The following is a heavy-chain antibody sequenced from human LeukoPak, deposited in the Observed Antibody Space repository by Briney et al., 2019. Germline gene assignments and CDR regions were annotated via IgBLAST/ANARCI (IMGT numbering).Heavy chain of an antibody. V-gene: IGHV3-66*01. CDR3: VEDDRRYGDYGYFDY. Sequence: PGGSLRLSCAASGFTVGNTYMNWVRQAPGKGLEWVSVIYSGGGTYYADSVKGRFIISRDTSKNMLYLQMNSLRAEDTAVYYCVEDDRRYGDYGYFDYWGQGARVTVSS. CDR1: GFTVGNTY. D-gene: IGHD4-17*01. J-gene: IGHJ4*02. CDR2: IYSGGGT.